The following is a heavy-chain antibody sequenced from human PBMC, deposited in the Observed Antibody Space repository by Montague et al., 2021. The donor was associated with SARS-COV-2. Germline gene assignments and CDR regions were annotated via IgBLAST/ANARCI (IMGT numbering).Heavy chain of an antibody. V-gene: IGHV4-61*01. CDR2: IDYGGSP. CDR3: ATYWQGGSGRGN. D-gene: IGHD3-10*01. CDR1: GGSVTSGNYH. Sequence: SETLSLTCTVSGGSVTSGNYHWSWIRQPPGKGLEWIGYIDYGGSPHYSPSLNSRVTISLDTSKNQLSLRLNSATAADTAVYFCATYWQGGSGRGNWGQGTLVTVSA. J-gene: IGHJ4*02.